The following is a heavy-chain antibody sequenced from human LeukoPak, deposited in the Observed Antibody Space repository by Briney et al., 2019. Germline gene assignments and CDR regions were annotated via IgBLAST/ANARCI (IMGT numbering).Heavy chain of an antibody. J-gene: IGHJ4*02. V-gene: IGHV3-23*01. D-gene: IGHD3-10*01. CDR2: ISGSGGST. CDR1: GFTFSSYA. Sequence: GGSLRLSCAASGFTFSSYAMSWVRQAPGKGLEWVSAISGSGGSTYYADSVKGRFTISRDTPKNTLYLQMNSLRAEDTAVYYCAKVVLLGGDYWGQGTLVTVSS. CDR3: AKVVLLGGDY.